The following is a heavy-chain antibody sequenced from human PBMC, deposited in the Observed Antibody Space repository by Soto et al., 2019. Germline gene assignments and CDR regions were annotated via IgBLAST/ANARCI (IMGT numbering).Heavy chain of an antibody. V-gene: IGHV3-30-3*01. Sequence: GGSLRLSCAASGFTFSSYAMHWVRQAPGKGLEWVAVISYDGSNKYYADSVKGRFTISRDNSKNTLYLQMNSLRAEDTAVYYCARPYCSGGSCYHYYFDYWGQGTLVTVSS. CDR2: ISYDGSNK. D-gene: IGHD2-15*01. CDR3: ARPYCSGGSCYHYYFDY. J-gene: IGHJ4*02. CDR1: GFTFSSYA.